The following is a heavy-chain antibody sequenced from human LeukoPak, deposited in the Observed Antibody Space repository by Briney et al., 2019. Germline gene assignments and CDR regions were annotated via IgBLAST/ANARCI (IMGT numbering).Heavy chain of an antibody. CDR2: IYPADSDT. CDR1: GYSFTNYW. V-gene: IGHV5-51*01. Sequence: GESLKISCKGSGYSFTNYWLGWVRQMPGKGLERMGIIYPADSDTRYSPSFQGQVTISADKSISTAYLQWSSLKASDTAMYYCARSTGSGSYRGAFDPWGQGSLVTVSS. D-gene: IGHD3-10*01. CDR3: ARSTGSGSYRGAFDP. J-gene: IGHJ5*02.